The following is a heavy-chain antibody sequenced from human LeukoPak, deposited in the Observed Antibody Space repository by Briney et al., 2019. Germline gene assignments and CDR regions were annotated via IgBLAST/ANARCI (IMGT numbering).Heavy chain of an antibody. Sequence: SETLSLTCAVYGGSFSGYYWSWIRQPPGKGLEWIGEINHSGSTNYNPSLKSRVTISVDTSKNQCSLKLSSVTAADTAVYYCARGYYDFWSGLSGIWFDPWGQGTLVTVSS. CDR1: GGSFSGYY. J-gene: IGHJ5*02. CDR2: INHSGST. CDR3: ARGYYDFWSGLSGIWFDP. V-gene: IGHV4-34*01. D-gene: IGHD3-3*01.